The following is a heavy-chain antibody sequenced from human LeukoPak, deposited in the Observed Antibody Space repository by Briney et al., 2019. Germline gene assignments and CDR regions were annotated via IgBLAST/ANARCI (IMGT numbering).Heavy chain of an antibody. CDR3: TRDGQIPLDYGENLLLLRYGMDV. J-gene: IGHJ6*02. CDR1: GFTFGDYA. D-gene: IGHD4-17*01. CDR2: XXXXXXXXXX. Sequence: GGSLRLSCTASGFTFGDYAMSWVRQAPGKXXXXXXXXXXXXXXXXXEYAASXXGXXTXXXXXSXXXAYLQMNSLKTEDTAVYYCTRDGQIPLDYGENLLLLRYGMDVWGQGTTVTVSS. V-gene: IGHV3-49*04.